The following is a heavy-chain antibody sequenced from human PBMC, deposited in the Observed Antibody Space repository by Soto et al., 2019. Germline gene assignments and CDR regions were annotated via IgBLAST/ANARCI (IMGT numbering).Heavy chain of an antibody. D-gene: IGHD3-22*01. CDR2: ISGSGGST. J-gene: IGHJ4*02. CDR1: GFTFSSYA. V-gene: IGHV3-23*01. Sequence: PGGSLRLSCAASGFTFSSYAMSWVRQAPGKGLEWVSAISGSGGSTYYADSVKGRFTISRDNSKNTLYLQMNSLRAEDTAVYYCAKDLRITMIVVVIGTFDYWGQGTLVTVSS. CDR3: AKDLRITMIVVVIGTFDY.